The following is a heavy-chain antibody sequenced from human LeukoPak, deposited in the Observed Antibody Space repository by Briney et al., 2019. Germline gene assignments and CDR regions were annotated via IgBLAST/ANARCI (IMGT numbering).Heavy chain of an antibody. V-gene: IGHV1-2*02. Sequence: ASVKVSCKASGYPFTGYYMHWVRQAPGQGLEWMGWINPNSGVTDYAQKFQGRVTMTKDTSISTAYMELSSLRSDDTALYYCARTVTTSSYYFDYWGQGTLVTVSS. CDR3: ARTVTTSSYYFDY. CDR1: GYPFTGYY. CDR2: INPNSGVT. J-gene: IGHJ4*02. D-gene: IGHD4-17*01.